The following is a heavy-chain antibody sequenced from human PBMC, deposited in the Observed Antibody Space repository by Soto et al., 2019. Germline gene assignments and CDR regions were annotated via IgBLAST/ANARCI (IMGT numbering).Heavy chain of an antibody. CDR1: GGTFGSYT. D-gene: IGHD1-1*01. CDR2: IIPMFGTA. Sequence: QVHLVQSGAEVKKPGSSVKVSCTASGGTFGSYTVTWVRQAPGQGLEWMGEIIPMFGTASYAQKFQGRVTLTADKSTTTAHMELRRLSSDDTAVYFCARQRTMPPHFYSGMDVWGQGTTVTVSS. CDR3: ARQRTMPPHFYSGMDV. J-gene: IGHJ6*02. V-gene: IGHV1-69*06.